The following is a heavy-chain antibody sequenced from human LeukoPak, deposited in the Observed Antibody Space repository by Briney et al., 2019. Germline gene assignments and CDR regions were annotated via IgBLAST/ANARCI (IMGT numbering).Heavy chain of an antibody. CDR1: GFTFSSYG. J-gene: IGHJ4*02. CDR3: AKERYYYDSSGPSY. D-gene: IGHD3-22*01. CDR2: MSYAGSNK. V-gene: IGHV3-30*18. Sequence: PGRSLRLSCAASGFTFSSYGMHWVRQAPGKGLEWVAVMSYAGSNKYSADSVKGRFTISRDNSKNTLYLQMNSLRTEDTAVYYCAKERYYYDSSGPSYWGQGTLVTVSS.